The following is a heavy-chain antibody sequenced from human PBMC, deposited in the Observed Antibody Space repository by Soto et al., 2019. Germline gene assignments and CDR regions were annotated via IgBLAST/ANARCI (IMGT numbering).Heavy chain of an antibody. V-gene: IGHV4-34*01. D-gene: IGHD3-10*01. CDR1: GDSFSAYH. CDR2: INHSGRT. CDR3: ATKDMATMSGNS. Sequence: QVQLRQWGAGLLKPSETLSLTCAVYGDSFSAYHWNWIRQPPGKGLEWIGDINHSGRTNYNPSLTRLVTITIDTSKNQLPRKLTSVTAADPAVYYCATKDMATMSGNSWGQGTLVTVSS. J-gene: IGHJ4*02.